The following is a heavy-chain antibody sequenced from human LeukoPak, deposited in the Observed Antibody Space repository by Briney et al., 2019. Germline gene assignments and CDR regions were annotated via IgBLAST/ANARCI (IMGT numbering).Heavy chain of an antibody. CDR3: ARERGWLNDYNWFDP. J-gene: IGHJ5*02. Sequence: GRSLRLSCAASGFTFSSYGMHWVRQAPGKGLEWVAVIWYDGSNKYYADSVKGRFTISRDNSKNTLYLQMNSLRDEDTAVDYCARERGWLNDYNWFDPWGQGTLVTVSS. CDR1: GFTFSSYG. D-gene: IGHD3-22*01. V-gene: IGHV3-33*01. CDR2: IWYDGSNK.